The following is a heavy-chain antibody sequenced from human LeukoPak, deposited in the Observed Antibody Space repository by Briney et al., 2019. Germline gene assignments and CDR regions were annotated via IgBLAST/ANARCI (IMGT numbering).Heavy chain of an antibody. CDR2: IYYSGST. CDR1: GGPISSYY. CDR3: ARVDRYYGSGSYYRFDY. D-gene: IGHD3-10*01. J-gene: IGHJ4*02. V-gene: IGHV4-59*01. Sequence: SETLSLTCTVSGGPISSYYWSWIRQPPGKGLEWIGYIYYSGSTNYNPSLKSRVTISVDTSKNQFSLKLSSVTAADTAVYYCARVDRYYGSGSYYRFDYWGQGTLVTVSS.